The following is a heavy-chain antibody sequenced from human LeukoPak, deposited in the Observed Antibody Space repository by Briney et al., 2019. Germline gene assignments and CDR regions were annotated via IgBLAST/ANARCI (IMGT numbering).Heavy chain of an antibody. D-gene: IGHD3-22*01. Sequence: GASVKVSCKASGYTFTSYDINWVRQATGQGLEWMGWMNPNSGNTGYAQKFQGRVTMTRNTSISTAYMELSSLRSEDTAVYYCARDATMIVVVSQKYYYYYGMDAWGQGTTVTVSS. V-gene: IGHV1-8*01. CDR3: ARDATMIVVVSQKYYYYYGMDA. J-gene: IGHJ6*02. CDR2: MNPNSGNT. CDR1: GYTFTSYD.